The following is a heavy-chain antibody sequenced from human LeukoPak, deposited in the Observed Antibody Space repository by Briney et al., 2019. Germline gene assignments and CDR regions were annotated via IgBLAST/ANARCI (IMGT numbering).Heavy chain of an antibody. D-gene: IGHD5-12*01. J-gene: IGHJ4*02. Sequence: ASVKVSCKASGYTFTSYYMHWVRQAPGQGLEWMGIINPSGGSTSYAQKFQGRVTMTRDTSTSTVYMELSSLRSEDTAVYYCAGRGYSGYDLGYWGQGTLVTVSS. CDR3: AGRGYSGYDLGY. CDR2: INPSGGST. V-gene: IGHV1-46*01. CDR1: GYTFTSYY.